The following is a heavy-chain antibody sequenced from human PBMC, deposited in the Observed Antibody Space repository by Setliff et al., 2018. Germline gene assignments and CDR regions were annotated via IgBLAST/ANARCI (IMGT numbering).Heavy chain of an antibody. V-gene: IGHV1-18*01. D-gene: IGHD3-22*01. CDR3: ARGYYDSYARYYVVGDY. J-gene: IGHJ4*02. Sequence: ASVKVSCKTSGYTFTNYGINWVRQAPGQGLEWMGWNSAYAQKFQGRVTMTTDTPTSTAYMELSSLRTEDTAVYYCARGYYDSYARYYVVGDYWGQGTPVTVSS. CDR2: NSA. CDR1: GYTFTNYG.